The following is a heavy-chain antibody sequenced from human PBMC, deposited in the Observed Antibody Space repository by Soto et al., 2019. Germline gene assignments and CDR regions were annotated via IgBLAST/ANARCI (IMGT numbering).Heavy chain of an antibody. J-gene: IGHJ4*02. CDR2: INPYNGNT. D-gene: IGHD4-17*01. CDR1: GYTFNTYG. CDR3: ARGCIAVTTHLCY. V-gene: IGHV1-18*01. Sequence: VEVSCKASGYTFNTYGITWVRQAPGQGLEWMGWINPYNGNTKFAQKLQDRVTMTTATSTSTAYMELASLRSDDTAVYYCARGCIAVTTHLCYWGQGTLVTVSS.